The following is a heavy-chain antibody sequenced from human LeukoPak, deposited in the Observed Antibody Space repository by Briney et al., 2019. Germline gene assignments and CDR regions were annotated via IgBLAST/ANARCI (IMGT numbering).Heavy chain of an antibody. CDR1: GGTFSSYA. V-gene: IGHV1-69*04. J-gene: IGHJ3*02. Sequence: GASVKVSCKASGGTFSSYAISWVRQAPGQGLEWMGRIIPILGIANYAQKFQGRVTITADKSTSTAYMELSSLRSDDTAVYYCASLLTTDAFDIWGQGTMVTVSS. CDR3: ASLLTTDAFDI. CDR2: IIPILGIA. D-gene: IGHD4-11*01.